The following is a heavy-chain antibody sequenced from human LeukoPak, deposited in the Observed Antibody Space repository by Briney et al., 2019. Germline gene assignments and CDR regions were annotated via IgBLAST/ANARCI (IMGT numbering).Heavy chain of an antibody. V-gene: IGHV3-7*01. D-gene: IGHD5-24*01. CDR2: VNQDGSGK. CDR3: TSANYGPAY. Sequence: GGSLRLSCAASGFTFSSAWMSWVRQAPGKGLEWVANVNQDGSGKYYVDSVKGRFTISKDNAKNSLYLQMNSLRAEDTAVYYCTSANYGPAYWGQGTLVTVSS. CDR1: GFTFSSAW. J-gene: IGHJ4*02.